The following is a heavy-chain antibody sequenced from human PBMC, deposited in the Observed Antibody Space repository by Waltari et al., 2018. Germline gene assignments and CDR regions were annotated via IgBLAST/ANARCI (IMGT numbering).Heavy chain of an antibody. D-gene: IGHD1-20*01. CDR1: GFSFSSHA. V-gene: IGHV3-30-3*01. J-gene: IGHJ4*02. Sequence: QVQLVESGGGVVQPGRPLRLSCAAAGFSFSSHANHWVRQAPGKVLEWVCVISYDGSNTYYADSVKGRFTISRDNSNNTLYLQMNSLRPEDTAVHYCARGITGSVVAPDYWGQGTLVTVSS. CDR3: ARGITGSVVAPDY. CDR2: ISYDGSNT.